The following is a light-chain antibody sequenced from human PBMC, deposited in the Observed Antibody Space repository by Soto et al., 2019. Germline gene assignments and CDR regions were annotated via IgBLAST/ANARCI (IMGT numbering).Light chain of an antibody. CDR1: SSDVGGYNY. CDR2: EVT. Sequence: QPVLTQPASVSGSPGQSITISCTGTSSDVGGYNYVSWYQQHPGKAPKLMIYEVTYRPSGVSNRFSGSKSGNTASLTISGLQAEDEADYYCSSYTSSSTYVFGTGTKLTVL. J-gene: IGLJ1*01. CDR3: SSYTSSSTYV. V-gene: IGLV2-14*01.